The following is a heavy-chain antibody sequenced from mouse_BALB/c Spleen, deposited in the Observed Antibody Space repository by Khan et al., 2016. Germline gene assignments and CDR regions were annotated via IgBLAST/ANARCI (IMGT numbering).Heavy chain of an antibody. D-gene: IGHD1-1*01. V-gene: IGHV9-3*02. Sequence: QIQLVQSGPELKKPGETVKISCKASGYTFTNYGMNWVKQAPGKGLKWMGWINTNTGEPTYAEEFKGRFAFSLETSASTAYLQIITLKNEDTATDFCAEDYYGSNWFAYWGQGTLVTVSA. CDR3: AEDYYGSNWFAY. CDR2: INTNTGEP. J-gene: IGHJ3*01. CDR1: GYTFTNYG.